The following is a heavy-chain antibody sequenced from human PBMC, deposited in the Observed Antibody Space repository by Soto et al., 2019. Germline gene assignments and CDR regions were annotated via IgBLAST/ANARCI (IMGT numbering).Heavy chain of an antibody. CDR2: IYYSGST. CDR3: ARRGLAARRAFDY. CDR1: GGSISSSSYY. Sequence: SETLSLTCTVSGGSISSSSYYWGWIRQPPGKGLEWIGSIYYSGSTYYNPSLKSRVTISVDTSKNQFSLKLSSVTAADTAVYYCARRGLAARRAFDYWGQGTLVTVSS. D-gene: IGHD6-6*01. V-gene: IGHV4-39*01. J-gene: IGHJ4*02.